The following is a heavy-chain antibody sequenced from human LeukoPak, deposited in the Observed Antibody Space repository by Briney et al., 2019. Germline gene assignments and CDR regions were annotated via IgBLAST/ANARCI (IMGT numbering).Heavy chain of an antibody. J-gene: IGHJ4*02. CDR1: GGSFSGYY. D-gene: IGHD3-10*01. V-gene: IGHV4-34*01. CDR2: INHSGST. CDR3: AREMVRGRGVDH. Sequence: SETLSLTCAVYGGSFSGYYWSWIRQPPGKGLEWIGEINHSGSTNYNPSLKSRVTISVDTSKNQFSLKLSSVTAADTAVYYCAREMVRGRGVDHWGQGTLVTVSS.